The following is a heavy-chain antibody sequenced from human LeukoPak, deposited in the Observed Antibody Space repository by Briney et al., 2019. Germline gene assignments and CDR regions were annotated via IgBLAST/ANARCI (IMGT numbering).Heavy chain of an antibody. CDR3: ARGGYSYGYDYFDY. CDR2: IIPIFGTA. V-gene: IGHV1-69*13. J-gene: IGHJ4*02. CDR1: GGTFSSYT. D-gene: IGHD5-18*01. Sequence: SVKVSCKASGGTFSSYTISWVRQAPGQGLEWMGGIIPIFGTANYAQKFQGRVTITADESTSTAYMELSSLRSEDTAVYYCARGGYSYGYDYFDYWGQGTLVTVSS.